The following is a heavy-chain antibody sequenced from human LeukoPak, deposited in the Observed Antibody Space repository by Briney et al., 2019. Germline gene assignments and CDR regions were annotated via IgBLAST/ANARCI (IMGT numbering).Heavy chain of an antibody. V-gene: IGHV3-21*01. CDR2: ISSSSSYI. CDR1: GFTFSSYS. Sequence: GGALRLPCSASGFTFSSYSMNWVRQAPGKGLERGSSISSSSSYIYYADSVKGRFTISRDNAKNSLYLQMNSLRAEDTAVYYCARCPYRYYDSSGYSNRFDYWGQGTLVTVSS. D-gene: IGHD3-22*01. CDR3: ARCPYRYYDSSGYSNRFDY. J-gene: IGHJ4*02.